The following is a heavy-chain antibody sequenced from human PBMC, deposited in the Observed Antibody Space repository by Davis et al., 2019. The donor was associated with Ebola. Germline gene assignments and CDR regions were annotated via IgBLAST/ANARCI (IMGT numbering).Heavy chain of an antibody. D-gene: IGHD3-10*01. V-gene: IGHV3-64*01. Sequence: GESLKISCAASGFTFSSYTMHWVRQAPGKVLEYVSAISTSGGSTFYTNSVKGRFTTSRDNSKNTLYLQMGSLSPDDMAVYYCARSPTYYGSARYYFDQWGQGTLVTVSS. CDR3: ARSPTYYGSARYYFDQ. CDR2: ISTSGGST. J-gene: IGHJ4*02. CDR1: GFTFSSYT.